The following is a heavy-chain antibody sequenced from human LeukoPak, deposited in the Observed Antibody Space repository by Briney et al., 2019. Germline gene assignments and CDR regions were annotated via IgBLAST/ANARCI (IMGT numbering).Heavy chain of an antibody. Sequence: GGSLRLSCAASGFTFSDHYMDWVRQAPGKGLEWVGRTRNKANSYTTEYAASVKGRFTISRDDSKNSLYLQMNSLKTEDTAVYYCASGGYCSSTSCPYYFDYWGQGTLVTVSS. D-gene: IGHD2-2*01. CDR1: GFTFSDHY. CDR2: TRNKANSYTT. V-gene: IGHV3-72*01. CDR3: ASGGYCSSTSCPYYFDY. J-gene: IGHJ4*02.